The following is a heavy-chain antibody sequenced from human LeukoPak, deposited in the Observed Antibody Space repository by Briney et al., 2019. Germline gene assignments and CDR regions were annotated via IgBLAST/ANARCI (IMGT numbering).Heavy chain of an antibody. CDR1: GLTVSSNY. D-gene: IGHD5/OR15-5a*01. CDR2: IYSGGYT. V-gene: IGHV3-53*01. Sequence: GGTLRLSCAASGLTVSSNYMNWVRHAPGKGLEWVSVIYSGGYTYYADSVKGRFTISRDNSKNTLYLQMSSLRDEDTAVYYCTRNVASSPTIHWFDPWGQGTLVTVSS. CDR3: TRNVASSPTIHWFDP. J-gene: IGHJ5*02.